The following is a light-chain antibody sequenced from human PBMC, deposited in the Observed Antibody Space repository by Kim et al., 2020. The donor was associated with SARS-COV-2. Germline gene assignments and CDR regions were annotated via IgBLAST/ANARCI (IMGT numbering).Light chain of an antibody. CDR3: QQLKSFPLT. J-gene: IGKJ4*01. Sequence: DTQLTQSPSFLSASVGDRVTITCRASQGISSYLAWYQQEPGKAPKLLIYEASTLHSGVPSRFSGSGSGTEFTLTISSLQPEDFATYHCQQLKSFPLTFGGGTKVDIK. CDR2: EAS. CDR1: QGISSY. V-gene: IGKV1-9*01.